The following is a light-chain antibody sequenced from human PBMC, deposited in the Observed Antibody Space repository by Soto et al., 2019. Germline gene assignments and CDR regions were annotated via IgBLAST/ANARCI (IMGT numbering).Light chain of an antibody. CDR3: QQYNYRPPA. Sequence: ERVMTQSPATLSVSPGERAALSCRASQSVSGNLAWYQRTPGQAPRLLIYGASTRATGIPARFSGSGFGTEFTLTISSLKSEDFAVYYCQQYNYRPPAFGQGTRLEIK. V-gene: IGKV3-15*01. J-gene: IGKJ5*01. CDR1: QSVSGN. CDR2: GAS.